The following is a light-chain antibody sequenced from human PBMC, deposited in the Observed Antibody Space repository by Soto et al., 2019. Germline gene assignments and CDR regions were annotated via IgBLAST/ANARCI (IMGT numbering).Light chain of an antibody. CDR2: SND. CDR3: AAWDDGLNAWV. V-gene: IGLV1-44*01. CDR1: SSNIGTNI. J-gene: IGLJ3*02. Sequence: QSVLTQPPSASGTPGQRVTISCSGSSSNIGTNIVNWYQQLPETAPKLLIYSNDQRPSGVPDRFSGSKSGTSASLAISGLQSEDEADYYCAAWDDGLNAWVFGGGTKLTVL.